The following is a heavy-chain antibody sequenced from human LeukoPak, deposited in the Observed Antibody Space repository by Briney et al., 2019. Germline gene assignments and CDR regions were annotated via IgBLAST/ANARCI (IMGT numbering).Heavy chain of an antibody. CDR2: ISSTSSTI. D-gene: IGHD2-15*01. Sequence: GGSLRLSCAASGFSFSTYSMNWVRQAPGKGLEWVSFISSTSSTIYYADSVKGRFTISRDSAKNSLYLQMNSLRAEDTAVYYGARGGRTFPNNFDYWGQGTLVTVSS. CDR1: GFSFSTYS. J-gene: IGHJ4*02. CDR3: ARGGRTFPNNFDY. V-gene: IGHV3-48*04.